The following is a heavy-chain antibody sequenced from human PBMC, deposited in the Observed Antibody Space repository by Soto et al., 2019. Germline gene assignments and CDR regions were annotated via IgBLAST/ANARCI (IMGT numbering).Heavy chain of an antibody. CDR3: ARGSSGSGGDY. V-gene: IGHV3-33*01. J-gene: IGHJ4*02. CDR1: GFTFSSYG. CDR2: IWYDGSNK. Sequence: GGSLRLSCAASGFTFSSYGMHWVRQAPGKGLEWVAVIWYDGSNKYYADSVKGRFTISRDNSKNTLYLQMNSLRAEDTAVYYCARGSSGSGGDYWGQGTLVTVSS. D-gene: IGHD3-22*01.